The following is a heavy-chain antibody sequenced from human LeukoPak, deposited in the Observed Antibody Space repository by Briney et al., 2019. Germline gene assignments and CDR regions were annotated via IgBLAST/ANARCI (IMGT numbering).Heavy chain of an antibody. V-gene: IGHV1-3*01. CDR1: GYILNSRA. Sequence: ASVKVSCTASGYILNSRALHWVRQAPGQSLEWMGWFNAGNGYSQCSQKLQDRLTITRDTPASTVYMELSSLTSEDTAVYYCATDPSLRGVNWGQGTLVTVSS. J-gene: IGHJ4*02. D-gene: IGHD3-10*01. CDR3: ATDPSLRGVN. CDR2: FNAGNGYS.